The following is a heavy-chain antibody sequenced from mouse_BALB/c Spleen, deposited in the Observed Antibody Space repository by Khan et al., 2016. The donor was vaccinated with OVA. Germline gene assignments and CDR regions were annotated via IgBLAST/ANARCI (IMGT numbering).Heavy chain of an antibody. D-gene: IGHD2-10*01. CDR1: GYTFTSYV. CDR3: TRSTYYGNPYAMDY. Sequence: VQLKESGPELVKPEASVKMSCKASGYTFTSYVMHWVKQKPGQGLEWIGYINPYNDGTKYNEKFKGKATLTSDKSSSTSYMELSSLTSEDSAVYYCTRSTYYGNPYAMDYWGQGTSVTVSS. V-gene: IGHV1S136*01. CDR2: INPYNDGT. J-gene: IGHJ4*01.